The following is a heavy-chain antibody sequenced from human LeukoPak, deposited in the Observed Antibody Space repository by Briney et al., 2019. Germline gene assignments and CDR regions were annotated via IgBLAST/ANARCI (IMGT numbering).Heavy chain of an antibody. Sequence: SETLSLTCTVSGGSISSSSYYWGWIRQPPGKGLEWIGEIYHSGSTNYNPSLKSRVTISIDKSKNQFSVEVTSVTAADTAVYYCARCYYYYMDVWGKGTTVTVSS. CDR1: GGSISSSSYY. J-gene: IGHJ6*03. CDR3: ARCYYYYMDV. CDR2: IYHSGST. V-gene: IGHV4-39*07.